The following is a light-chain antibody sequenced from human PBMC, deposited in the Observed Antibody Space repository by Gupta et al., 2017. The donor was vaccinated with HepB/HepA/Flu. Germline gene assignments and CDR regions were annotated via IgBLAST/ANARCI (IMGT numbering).Light chain of an antibody. CDR2: DAS. CDR3: QHFDEIQYT. V-gene: IGKV1-33*01. CDR1: EDIADY. J-gene: IGKJ2*01. Sequence: DIQLTQSPSSLAASVGDTVTTTCQASEDIADYLNWYQQKPGKAPNFLISDASKGTRGVPSRFSGDGSGTHFTLTISSLQSEDFATYYCQHFDEIQYTFGQGT.